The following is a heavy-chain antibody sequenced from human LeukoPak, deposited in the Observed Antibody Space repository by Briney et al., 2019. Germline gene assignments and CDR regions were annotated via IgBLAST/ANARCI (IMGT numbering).Heavy chain of an antibody. J-gene: IGHJ4*02. V-gene: IGHV3-7*01. CDR3: ARETSNSGFDY. D-gene: IGHD1-1*01. Sequence: GGSLRLSCAAAGFSFSSYWMTWVRQGPGRGLEWVANINQDGGEKYYVDSVKGRFTISRDNAKNSLYLQMDSLRVDDTGVYYCARETSNSGFDYWGQGTLVTVSS. CDR1: GFSFSSYW. CDR2: INQDGGEK.